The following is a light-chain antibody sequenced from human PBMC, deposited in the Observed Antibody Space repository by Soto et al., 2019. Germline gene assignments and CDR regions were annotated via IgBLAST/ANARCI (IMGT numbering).Light chain of an antibody. J-gene: IGKJ2*01. CDR3: QQYASLPPT. Sequence: DLQMTQSPSSLSASVGDRVTITCQASQDINNYLNWYQQKPGKAPKLLIYDASDLERGVPSGFSGSGSGTLFTFTISSLQPEDIATYFCQQYASLPPTFGQGTRLEIK. CDR1: QDINNY. CDR2: DAS. V-gene: IGKV1-33*01.